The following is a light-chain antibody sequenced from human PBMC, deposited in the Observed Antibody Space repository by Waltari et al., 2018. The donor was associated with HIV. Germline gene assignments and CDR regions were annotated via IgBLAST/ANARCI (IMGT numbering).Light chain of an antibody. CDR3: QSYDISLSASVV. V-gene: IGLV1-40*01. CDR2: GNK. J-gene: IGLJ2*01. Sequence: QSMLTQPPPGQRVTISRTGSSSTIGADYDVHWYQQIPGTAPKLLISGNKNRPSGVPDRFSASKSGTSASLTISGLQAEDEADYFCQSYDISLSASVVFGGGTRLTVL. CDR1: SSTIGADYD.